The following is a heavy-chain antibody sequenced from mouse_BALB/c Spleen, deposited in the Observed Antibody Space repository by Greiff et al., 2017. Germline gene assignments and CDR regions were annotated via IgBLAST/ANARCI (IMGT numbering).Heavy chain of an antibody. Sequence: VQLQQSGAELVRPWALVKLSCKASGFNIKDYYMHWVKQRPEQGLEWIGWIDPENGNTIYDPKFQGKASITADTSSNTAYLQLSSLTSEDTAVYYCARRRGYDGFAYWGQGTLVTVSA. CDR3: ARRRGYDGFAY. D-gene: IGHD2-2*01. CDR2: IDPENGNT. CDR1: GFNIKDYY. J-gene: IGHJ3*01. V-gene: IGHV14-1*02.